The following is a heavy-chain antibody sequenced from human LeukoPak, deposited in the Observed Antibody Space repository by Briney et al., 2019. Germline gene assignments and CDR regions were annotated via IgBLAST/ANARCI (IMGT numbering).Heavy chain of an antibody. Sequence: PAESLIFSCAASGFTFSSYSINWVRQAPGKGLEWVSSISSSSSYIYYANSVKGRFTISRDNAKNSLYLQMNSLRAEDTAVYYCARGKVPSDYYYGMDVWGQGNTVTVSS. V-gene: IGHV3-21*01. CDR3: ARGKVPSDYYYGMDV. J-gene: IGHJ6*02. CDR1: GFTFSSYS. CDR2: ISSSSSYI.